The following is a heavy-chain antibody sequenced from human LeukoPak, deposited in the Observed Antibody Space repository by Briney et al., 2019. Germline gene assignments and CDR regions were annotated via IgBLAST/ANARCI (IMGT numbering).Heavy chain of an antibody. CDR2: IRYDGSNK. J-gene: IGHJ4*02. Sequence: GGSLRLSCAASGFTFSSYGMHWVRRAPGKGLEWVAFIRYDGSNKYYADSVKGRFTISRDNSKNTLYLQMNSLRAEDTAVYYCTRDPTTGDYIFYYWGQGTLVTVSS. V-gene: IGHV3-30*02. D-gene: IGHD4-17*01. CDR3: TRDPTTGDYIFYY. CDR1: GFTFSSYG.